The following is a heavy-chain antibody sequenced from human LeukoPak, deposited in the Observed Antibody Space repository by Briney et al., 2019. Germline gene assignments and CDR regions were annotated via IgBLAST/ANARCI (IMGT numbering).Heavy chain of an antibody. D-gene: IGHD2/OR15-2a*01. CDR3: ARVGMNIHGMDV. CDR2: ISGSGGST. Sequence: GGSLRLSCAASGFTFSSYAMSWVRQAPGKGLEGVSAISGSGGSTYYADSVKGRFTISRDNAKNSLYLQMNSLRAEDTALYHCARVGMNIHGMDVWGQGTTVTVSS. CDR1: GFTFSSYA. J-gene: IGHJ6*02. V-gene: IGHV3-23*01.